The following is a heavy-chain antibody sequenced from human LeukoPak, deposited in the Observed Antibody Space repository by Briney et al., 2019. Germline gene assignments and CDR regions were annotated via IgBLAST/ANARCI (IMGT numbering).Heavy chain of an antibody. V-gene: IGHV1-2*02. Sequence: ASVKVSCKASGYTFSGFYIHWVRQAPRQGLEWMGWINPSSGDTKYAQKFQGRVTLTRDTPSSIAYMDLSSLTSDDTAVYYCARVEAGIPRWNYWGQGTLVSVSS. CDR3: ARVEAGIPRWNY. J-gene: IGHJ4*02. CDR2: INPSSGDT. D-gene: IGHD6-19*01. CDR1: GYTFSGFY.